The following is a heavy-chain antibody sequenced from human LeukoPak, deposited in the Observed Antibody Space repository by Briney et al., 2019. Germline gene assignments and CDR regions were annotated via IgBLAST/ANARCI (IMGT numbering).Heavy chain of an antibody. Sequence: GMSLRLSCAASGFTFNTYGMHWVRQTPGKGLEWVAVIWFDGGKIYYTDSVKGRFTISRDNSKNTLFLQMSSLRAEDTAVYYCAKFKGPVASHYYYYGMDVWGQGTTVTVSS. CDR1: GFTFNTYG. D-gene: IGHD5-12*01. CDR2: IWFDGGKI. J-gene: IGHJ6*02. V-gene: IGHV3-33*06. CDR3: AKFKGPVASHYYYYGMDV.